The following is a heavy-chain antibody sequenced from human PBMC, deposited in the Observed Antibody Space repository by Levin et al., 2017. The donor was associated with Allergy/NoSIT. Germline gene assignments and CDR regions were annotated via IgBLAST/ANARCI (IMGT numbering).Heavy chain of an antibody. D-gene: IGHD1-26*01. CDR2: IWFDGSNK. CDR1: GFTFSTYG. Sequence: GGSLRLSCAASGFTFSTYGMHWVRQAPGKGLEWVAVIWFDGSNKYYADSVKGRFTISRDNSKNTLYLQMNSLRVEDTAVYFCARAVGPFDYWGQGTLVTVSS. J-gene: IGHJ4*02. V-gene: IGHV3-33*01. CDR3: ARAVGPFDY.